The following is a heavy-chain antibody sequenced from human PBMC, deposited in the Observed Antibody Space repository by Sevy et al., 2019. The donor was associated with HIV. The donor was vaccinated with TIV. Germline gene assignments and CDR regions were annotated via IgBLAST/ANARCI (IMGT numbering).Heavy chain of an antibody. D-gene: IGHD3-22*01. CDR2: ITSSGSTK. CDR1: GFIFSNYE. Sequence: GGSLRLSCIASGFIFSNYEMNWVRQAPGKGLEWVSYITSSGSTKHYADSVKGRFTISRDNGKNSIYLQMNSLRAEDTAVYYCARATYYHDTSVPYFFDFWGQGTLVTVSS. V-gene: IGHV3-48*03. CDR3: ARATYYHDTSVPYFFDF. J-gene: IGHJ4*02.